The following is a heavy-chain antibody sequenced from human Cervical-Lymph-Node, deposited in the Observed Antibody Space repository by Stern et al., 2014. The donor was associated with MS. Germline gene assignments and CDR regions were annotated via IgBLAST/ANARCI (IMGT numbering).Heavy chain of an antibody. CDR1: GFTFNEHY. V-gene: IGHV3-72*01. D-gene: IGHD1-26*01. J-gene: IGHJ6*02. CDR2: SRNRANSYTT. Sequence: EVQLVESGGGLVQPGGSLRLSCVASGFTFNEHYMDWVRQAPGKGLEWLGRSRNRANSYTTVYAASVTGRFTISRDDSNNSLYLQMNSLKIEDTAVYYCLRGPLVKGGYYHKYGFDVWGQGTTVTVSS. CDR3: LRGPLVKGGYYHKYGFDV.